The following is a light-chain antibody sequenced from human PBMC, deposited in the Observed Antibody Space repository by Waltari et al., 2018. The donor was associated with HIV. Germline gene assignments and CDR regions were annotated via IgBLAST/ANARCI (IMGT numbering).Light chain of an antibody. CDR2: EGI. V-gene: IGLV2-23*03. CDR1: NSDVGSYNL. CDR3: CSYAGSNTFV. J-gene: IGLJ1*01. Sequence: QSALTQPASVSGSPGQSITISCTGTNSDVGSYNLVSWYQQNPSKAPKLMIYEGIKRPSGVSNDFAGSKSGNTVSLTISGLQAEDEADYYCCSYAGSNTFVFGTGTKVTVL.